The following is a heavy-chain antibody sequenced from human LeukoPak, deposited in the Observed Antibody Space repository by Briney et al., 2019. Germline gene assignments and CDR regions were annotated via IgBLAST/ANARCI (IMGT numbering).Heavy chain of an antibody. CDR1: GFTFSSYA. CDR3: AKDPAGPHPYNWFDP. D-gene: IGHD6-19*01. J-gene: IGHJ5*02. Sequence: GGSLRLSCAASGFTFSSYAMSWVRQAPGKWLELGSAISGSGGSTYYADSVKGRFTISLDNSKNTLYLQMNSLRAEDTAVYSCAKDPAGPHPYNWFDPWGQGTLVTVSS. V-gene: IGHV3-23*01. CDR2: ISGSGGST.